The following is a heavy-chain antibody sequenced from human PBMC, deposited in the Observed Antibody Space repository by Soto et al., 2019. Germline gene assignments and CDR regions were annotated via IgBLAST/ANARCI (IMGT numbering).Heavy chain of an antibody. Sequence: SETLSLTCTVSGGCISRYYRSWSRQPPGKGLEWIGYIYYSGSTNYNPSLKSRVTISVDTSKNQFSLKLSSVTAADTAVYYCARGSVAARSRWWFDPWGQGTRGTVSA. J-gene: IGHJ5*02. D-gene: IGHD6-6*01. V-gene: IGHV4-59*01. CDR1: GGCISRYY. CDR3: ARGSVAARSRWWFDP. CDR2: IYYSGST.